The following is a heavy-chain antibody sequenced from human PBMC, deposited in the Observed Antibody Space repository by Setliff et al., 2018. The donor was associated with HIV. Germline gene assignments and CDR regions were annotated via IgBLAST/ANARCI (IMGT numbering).Heavy chain of an antibody. CDR1: GFAFSTYD. V-gene: IGHV3-66*02. Sequence: GGSLRLSCAASGFAFSTYDMNWVRQAPGKGLEWVSTIYSDGSTYHADSVKGRFTLSRDTSKNPLSLQMNSLRPEDTAVYYCARVRLYNTALDYWGQGTLVTVSS. CDR3: ARVRLYNTALDY. D-gene: IGHD3-3*01. J-gene: IGHJ4*02. CDR2: IYSDGST.